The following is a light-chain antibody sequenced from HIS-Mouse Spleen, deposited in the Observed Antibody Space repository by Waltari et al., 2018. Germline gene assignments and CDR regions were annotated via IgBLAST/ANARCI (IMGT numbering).Light chain of an antibody. CDR3: CSYAGSSTWV. Sequence: QSALTQPASVSGSPGQSITISCPGTSRDVWIYNLVSWYQQHPGKAPKPMIYEGSKRPSGVSNRFSGSKSGNTASLTISGLQAEDEADYYCCSYAGSSTWVFGGGTKLTVL. CDR1: SRDVWIYNL. V-gene: IGLV2-23*01. CDR2: EGS. J-gene: IGLJ3*02.